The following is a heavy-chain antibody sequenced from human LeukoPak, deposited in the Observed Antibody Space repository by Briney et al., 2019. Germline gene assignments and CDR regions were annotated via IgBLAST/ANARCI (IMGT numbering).Heavy chain of an antibody. CDR2: ISGSGGST. CDR1: GFTFSSYA. V-gene: IGHV3-23*01. CDR3: AKRGMVRGVISGMDV. D-gene: IGHD3-10*01. J-gene: IGHJ6*02. Sequence: PGGSLRLSCVASGFTFSSYAMSWVRQAPGKGLEWVSAISGSGGSTYYADSVKGRFTISRDNSKNTLYLQMNSLRAEDTAVYYCAKRGMVRGVISGMDVWGQGTTVTVSS.